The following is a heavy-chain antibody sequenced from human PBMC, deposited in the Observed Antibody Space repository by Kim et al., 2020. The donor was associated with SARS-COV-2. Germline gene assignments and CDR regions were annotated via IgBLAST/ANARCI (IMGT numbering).Heavy chain of an antibody. CDR2: ISWNSGSI. CDR3: AKDKGGPMSTGAFDI. J-gene: IGHJ3*02. D-gene: IGHD3-16*01. V-gene: IGHV3-9*01. Sequence: GGSPRLSCAASGFTFDDYAMHWVRQAPGKGLEWVSGISWNSGSIGYADSVKGRFTISRDNAKNSLYLQMNSLRAEDTALYYCAKDKGGPMSTGAFDIWGQGTMVTVSS. CDR1: GFTFDDYA.